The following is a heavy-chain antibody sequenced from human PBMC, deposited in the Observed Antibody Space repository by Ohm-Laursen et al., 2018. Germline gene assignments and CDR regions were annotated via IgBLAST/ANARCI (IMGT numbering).Heavy chain of an antibody. CDR3: ARPVVPAAIRRGFDWFDP. Sequence: GASVKVSCKASGYTFTGYYMHWVRQAPGQGLEWMGWINPNSGGTNYAQKFQGRVTMTRDTSISTAYMELSRLRSDDTAVYYCARPVVPAAIRRGFDWFDPWGQGTLVTVSS. CDR1: GYTFTGYY. D-gene: IGHD2-2*02. CDR2: INPNSGGT. J-gene: IGHJ5*02. V-gene: IGHV1-2*02.